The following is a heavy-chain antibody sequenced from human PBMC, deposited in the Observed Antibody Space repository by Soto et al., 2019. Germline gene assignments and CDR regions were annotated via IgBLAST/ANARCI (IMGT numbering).Heavy chain of an antibody. J-gene: IGHJ4*02. CDR1: GFTFSDYA. D-gene: IGHD3-16*02. Sequence: GGSLRLSCAASGFTFSDYAMSWVRQAPGKGLEWVSYISSSSSTIYYADSVKGRFTISRDNAKNSLYLQMNSLRDEDTAVYYCAREVYDYVWGSYLLPYYFDYWGQGTLVTVSS. V-gene: IGHV3-48*02. CDR3: AREVYDYVWGSYLLPYYFDY. CDR2: ISSSSSTI.